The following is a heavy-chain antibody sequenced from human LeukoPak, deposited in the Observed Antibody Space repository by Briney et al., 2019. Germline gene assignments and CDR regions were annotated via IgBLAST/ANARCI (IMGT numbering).Heavy chain of an antibody. CDR2: IYYSEST. J-gene: IGHJ6*02. V-gene: IGHV4-59*08. CDR1: GGSISSYH. D-gene: IGHD3-22*01. Sequence: PSETLSLTCTVSGGSISSYHWSWIRQPPGKGLEWIGYIYYSESTNYNPSLKSRVTISVDTSKNQFSLKLSSVTAADTAVYYCARGGHYYDSSGYYHYYYYYGMDVWGQGTTVTVSS. CDR3: ARGGHYYDSSGYYHYYYYYGMDV.